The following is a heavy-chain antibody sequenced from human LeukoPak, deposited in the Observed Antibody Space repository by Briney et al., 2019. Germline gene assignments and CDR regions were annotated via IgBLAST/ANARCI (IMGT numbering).Heavy chain of an antibody. Sequence: ASVKVSCKASGYTFTSYYIHWVRQAPGQGLEWMGWINPNSGGTNYAQKFQGRVTMTRDTSISTAYMEVSRLRSDDTAVYYCATVNGNYYIDYWGQGTLVTVSS. J-gene: IGHJ4*02. D-gene: IGHD1-7*01. CDR1: GYTFTSYY. CDR3: ATVNGNYYIDY. V-gene: IGHV1-2*02. CDR2: INPNSGGT.